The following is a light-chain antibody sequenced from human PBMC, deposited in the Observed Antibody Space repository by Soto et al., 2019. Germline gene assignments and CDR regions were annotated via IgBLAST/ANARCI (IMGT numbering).Light chain of an antibody. Sequence: EIVMTQSPATLSASPGEGATLPCRTSQSVSSNLAWYQQKPGQATRLLIYGASTRATGVPGRFSGSGAGAEFTLTISRLEPEDFAVYYCQQYGSSPRVTFGGGTKVDIK. CDR3: QQYGSSPRVT. J-gene: IGKJ4*01. CDR2: GAS. V-gene: IGKV3-15*01. CDR1: QSVSSN.